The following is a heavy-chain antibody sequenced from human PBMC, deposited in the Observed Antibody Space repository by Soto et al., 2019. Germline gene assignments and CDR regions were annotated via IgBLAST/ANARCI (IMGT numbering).Heavy chain of an antibody. CDR1: GFTFDDYT. V-gene: IGHV3-9*01. J-gene: IGHJ3*01. Sequence: EEQLVESGGGLVQPGRSLRLSCAGSGFTFDDYTMHWVRQAPGKGLEWVAGITVSSRNIAYADSVKGRFSISRDNDKKSLYLQMSSLRPEDKALSYCAKDWEVVSGNGAFDVWGRGTMVTLSS. CDR3: AKDWEVVSGNGAFDV. D-gene: IGHD3-22*01. CDR2: ITVSSRNI.